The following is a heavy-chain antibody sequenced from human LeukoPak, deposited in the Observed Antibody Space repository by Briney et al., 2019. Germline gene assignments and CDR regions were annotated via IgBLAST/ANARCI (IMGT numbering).Heavy chain of an antibody. Sequence: GGSLRLSCAASGFTFSSYSMNWVRQAPGKGLEWVSSISSSSGYTYYADSVKGRFTISRDNAKNSLYLQMNSLRAEDTAVYYCARDTSVVTDTAWFDPWGQGTLVTVSS. CDR3: ARDTSVVTDTAWFDP. J-gene: IGHJ5*02. D-gene: IGHD4-23*01. CDR2: ISSSSGYT. V-gene: IGHV3-21*01. CDR1: GFTFSSYS.